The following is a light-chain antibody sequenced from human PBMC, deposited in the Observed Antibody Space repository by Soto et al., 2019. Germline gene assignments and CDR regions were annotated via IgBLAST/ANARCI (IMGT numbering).Light chain of an antibody. J-gene: IGLJ2*01. CDR1: SSDIGGYNY. CDR3: CSYAGSSTFVV. V-gene: IGLV2-8*01. Sequence: QSALTQPPSASGSPGQSVTISCTGTSSDIGGYNYVSWYQQHPGKAPKLIIYEVSKRPSGISNRFSGSQSGNTASLTISGLQAEDEADYYCCSYAGSSTFVVFGGGTKLTVL. CDR2: EVS.